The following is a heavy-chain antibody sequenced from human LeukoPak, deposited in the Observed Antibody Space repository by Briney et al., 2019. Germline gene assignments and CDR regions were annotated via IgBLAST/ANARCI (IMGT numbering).Heavy chain of an antibody. V-gene: IGHV3-30*18. Sequence: PGGSLRLSCAASGFIFSTYGMDWVRQAPGKGLEWLAVVSHDGSSKYYADSVKGRFTISRDNSKNTLSLQMNSLRAEDTAVYYCAKEYGDYEAYFDYWGQGTLVTVSS. D-gene: IGHD4-17*01. CDR1: GFIFSTYG. J-gene: IGHJ4*02. CDR2: VSHDGSSK. CDR3: AKEYGDYEAYFDY.